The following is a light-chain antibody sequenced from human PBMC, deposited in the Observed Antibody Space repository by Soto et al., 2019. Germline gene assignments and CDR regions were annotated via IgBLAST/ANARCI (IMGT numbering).Light chain of an antibody. CDR2: AAS. J-gene: IGKJ4*01. CDR1: QGISSS. CDR3: QQYYSYPLT. V-gene: IGKV1-9*01. Sequence: DIQLTQSPSFLSASVGDRVTITCLASQGISSSLAWYQQRAGKAPKFLIYAASTLQSGVPSRFSGSGSGTDFTLTISCLQSEDFATYYCQQYYSYPLTFGGGTKVDI.